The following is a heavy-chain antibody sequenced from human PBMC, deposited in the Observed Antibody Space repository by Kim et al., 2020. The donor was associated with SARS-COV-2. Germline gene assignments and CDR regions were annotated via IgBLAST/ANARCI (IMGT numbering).Heavy chain of an antibody. CDR3: ARGGWSLDS. CDR2: IYYTEST. Sequence: SETLSLTCTVSGGSINSYYWSWIRQPPEKGLEWIGYIYYTESTNYNPSLSSRVTLSVDASKNQFSLKLTSVTAADTAVYYCARGGWSLDSWGQGTLVTVSS. D-gene: IGHD1-26*01. V-gene: IGHV4-59*01. CDR1: GGSINSYY. J-gene: IGHJ4*02.